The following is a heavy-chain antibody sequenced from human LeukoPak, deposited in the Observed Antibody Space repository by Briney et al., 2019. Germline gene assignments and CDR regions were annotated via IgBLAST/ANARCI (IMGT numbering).Heavy chain of an antibody. D-gene: IGHD6-13*01. J-gene: IGHJ3*02. Sequence: PSETLSLTCTVSGYSISTTSYYWGWIRQPPGKGLEWIGSIYYTGITFYNASLKSRVTISVDTSKNQFSLELNSVTAADTALYYCARHSSRDAFDIWGQGTMVTVSS. V-gene: IGHV4-39*01. CDR3: ARHSSRDAFDI. CDR2: IYYTGIT. CDR1: GYSISTTSYY.